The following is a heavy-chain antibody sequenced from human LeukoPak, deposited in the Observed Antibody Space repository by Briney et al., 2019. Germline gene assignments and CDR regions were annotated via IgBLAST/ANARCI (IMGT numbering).Heavy chain of an antibody. CDR3: AKVIGGRWLQPYY. Sequence: GGSLRLSCAASGFIFRASAMNWVRQAPGKGLEWVSAISGGSINTYYADSVKGRFTISRDDSKSTLYLQMNSLRAEDTAVYYCAKVIGGRWLQPYYWGQGTLVTVSS. J-gene: IGHJ4*02. D-gene: IGHD5-24*01. V-gene: IGHV3-23*01. CDR2: ISGGSINT. CDR1: GFIFRASA.